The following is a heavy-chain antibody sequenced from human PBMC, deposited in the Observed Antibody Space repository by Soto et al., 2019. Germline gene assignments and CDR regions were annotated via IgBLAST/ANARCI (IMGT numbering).Heavy chain of an antibody. J-gene: IGHJ6*02. CDR2: INHSGST. V-gene: IGHV4-34*01. D-gene: IGHD6-6*01. CDR1: GGSFSGYY. CDR3: ARGVMAIWQLVQKNVNYYYYYGMDV. Sequence: PSETLSLTCAVYGGSFSGYYWSWIRQPPGKGLEWIGEINHSGSTNYNPSLKSRVTISVDTSKNQFSLKLSSVTAADTAVYYCARGVMAIWQLVQKNVNYYYYYGMDVWGQGTTVTAP.